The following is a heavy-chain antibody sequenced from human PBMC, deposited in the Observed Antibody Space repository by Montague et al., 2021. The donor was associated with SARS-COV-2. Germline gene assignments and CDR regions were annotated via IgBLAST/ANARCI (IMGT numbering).Heavy chain of an antibody. V-gene: IGHV2-70*11. J-gene: IGHJ4*02. Sequence: PALVKPTQTLTLTCTFSGFSLSTSGMCVSWIRQPPGKALGWLARIDWDDDKYYSTSLKTRLTISKDTSKNQVVLTMTNMDPVDTATYYCAREYSSGVYFDYWGQGTLVTVSS. CDR2: IDWDDDK. D-gene: IGHD6-19*01. CDR3: AREYSSGVYFDY. CDR1: GFSLSTSGMC.